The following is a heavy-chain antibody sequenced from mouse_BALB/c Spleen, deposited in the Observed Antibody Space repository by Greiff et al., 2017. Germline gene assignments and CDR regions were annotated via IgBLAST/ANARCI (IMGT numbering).Heavy chain of an antibody. V-gene: IGHV14-3*02. J-gene: IGHJ2*01. D-gene: IGHD2-14*01. CDR3: ARKDYRYDVYFDY. Sequence: EVKLMESGAELVKPGASVKLSCTASGFNIKDTYMHWVKQRPEQGLEWIGRIDPANGNTKYDPKFQGKATITADTSSNTAYLQLSSLTSEDTAVYYCARKDYRYDVYFDYWGQGTTLTVSS. CDR2: IDPANGNT. CDR1: GFNIKDTY.